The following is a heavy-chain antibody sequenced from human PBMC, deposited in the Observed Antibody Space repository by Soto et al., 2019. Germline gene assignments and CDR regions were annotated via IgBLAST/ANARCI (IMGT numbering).Heavy chain of an antibody. J-gene: IGHJ4*02. CDR1: GFTFSSYA. CDR2: TSGSGGST. CDR3: AKVGRMTDENY. Sequence: EVQLLESGGGLVQPGGSLRLSCAASGFTFSSYAMSWVRQAPGKGLEWVSSTSGSGGSTYYADSVKGRFTISRDNSKNTLYLRMNSLRAEDTAVYYCAKVGRMTDENYWGQGTLVTVSS. V-gene: IGHV3-23*01. D-gene: IGHD2-21*02.